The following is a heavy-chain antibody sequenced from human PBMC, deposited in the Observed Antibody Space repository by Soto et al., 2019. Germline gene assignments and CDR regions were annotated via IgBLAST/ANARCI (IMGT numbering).Heavy chain of an antibody. CDR3: AREAGYCSRTSCYRRAFDT. J-gene: IGHJ3*02. Sequence: EVQLVESGGDLVQPGGSLRLSCAASGCTFSGHWMHWVRQVPGKGLEWVSRINTDGGSSAYADSVKGRFTISRDNAKNTLYLQMNGLRAEDTAVYYCAREAGYCSRTSCYRRAFDTWGQGTTVTVSS. CDR2: INTDGGSS. V-gene: IGHV3-74*03. CDR1: GCTFSGHW. D-gene: IGHD2-2*01.